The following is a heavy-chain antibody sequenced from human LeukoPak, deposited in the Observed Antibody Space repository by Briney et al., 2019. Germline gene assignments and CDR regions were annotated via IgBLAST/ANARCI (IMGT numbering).Heavy chain of an antibody. CDR1: GITFSDHY. CDR3: ASGSYGSGFYYFYYMDV. D-gene: IGHD3-10*01. Sequence: GGSLRLSCAASGITFSDHYMSWSRQAPGKGLEWLSYISSGGDSIYYADSVKGRFTISRDNAKNSVSLQMNSLRAEDTAVYYCASGSYGSGFYYFYYMDVWGKGTTVTVSS. CDR2: ISSGGDSI. J-gene: IGHJ6*03. V-gene: IGHV3-11*04.